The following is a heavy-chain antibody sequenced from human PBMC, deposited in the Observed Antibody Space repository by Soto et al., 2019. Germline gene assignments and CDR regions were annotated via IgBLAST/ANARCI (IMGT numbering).Heavy chain of an antibody. J-gene: IGHJ6*02. CDR1: GFNFSSYS. V-gene: IGHV3-21*01. CDR3: ARDDATVGATGPPYYYYYGMDV. CDR2: ISSSSSYI. D-gene: IGHD1-26*01. Sequence: GESLKISCAASGFNFSSYSMNWVRQAPGKGLEWVSSISSSSSYIYYADSVKGRFTISRDNAKNSLYLQMNSLRAEDTALYYCARDDATVGATGPPYYYYYGMDVWGQGTTVTVSS.